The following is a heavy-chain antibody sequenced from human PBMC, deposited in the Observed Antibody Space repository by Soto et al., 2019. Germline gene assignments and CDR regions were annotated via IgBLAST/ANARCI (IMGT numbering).Heavy chain of an antibody. CDR1: GFTFDDYA. CDR2: ISWNSNNI. D-gene: IGHD1-1*01. V-gene: IGHV3-9*01. Sequence: PVGSLRLSCAASGFTFDDYAMHWVRQVPGKGLEWVSGISWNSNNIGYADSVKGRFTISRDNAKNSLFLQLNSLRAEDTALYYCAKSPGGYYYGMDVWGQGTTVTVSS. J-gene: IGHJ6*02. CDR3: AKSPGGYYYGMDV.